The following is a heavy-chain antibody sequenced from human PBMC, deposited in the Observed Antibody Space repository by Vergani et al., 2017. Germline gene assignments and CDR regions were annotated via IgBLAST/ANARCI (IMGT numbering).Heavy chain of an antibody. D-gene: IGHD5-24*01. CDR2: IIPIFGTA. Sequence: QVQLVQSGAEVKKPGSSVKVSCKACGGTFSSYAISWVRQAPGQGLEWMGGIIPIFGTANYAQKFQGRVTITADESTSTAYMELSSLRSEDTAVYYCARRPWDGYNYFAAFDIWGQGTMVTVSS. V-gene: IGHV1-69*01. J-gene: IGHJ3*02. CDR1: GGTFSSYA. CDR3: ARRPWDGYNYFAAFDI.